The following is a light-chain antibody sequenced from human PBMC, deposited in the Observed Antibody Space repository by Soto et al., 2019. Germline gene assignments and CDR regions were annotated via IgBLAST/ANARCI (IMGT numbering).Light chain of an antibody. CDR3: MQRLEFPWT. V-gene: IGKV2-40*01. Sequence: DIVRTQTPLSLPVTPGEPASISCRSSQSTVDGGYGNTYLDWYLQKPRQSPQLLIYTVSCRASGVPDRFSGSGSGPDFTLKIGKVEDEDVGIYYCMQRLEFPWTFGQGTKVEIK. CDR1: QSTVDGGYGNTY. CDR2: TVS. J-gene: IGKJ1*01.